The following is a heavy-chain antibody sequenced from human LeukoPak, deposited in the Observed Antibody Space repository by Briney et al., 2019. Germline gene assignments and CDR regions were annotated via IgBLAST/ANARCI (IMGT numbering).Heavy chain of an antibody. CDR2: ISGSGGST. D-gene: IGHD1-26*01. CDR1: KFTFSSYA. J-gene: IGHJ4*02. V-gene: IGHV3-23*01. CDR3: ARRTSYPVGAIDY. Sequence: PGGSPRLSCAASKFTFSSYAMNWVRQASGKGLEWVSGISGSGGSTYYADSVKGRFTISRDNSKNTLYLQMNSLRAEDTAVYYCARRTSYPVGAIDYWGQGTLVTVSS.